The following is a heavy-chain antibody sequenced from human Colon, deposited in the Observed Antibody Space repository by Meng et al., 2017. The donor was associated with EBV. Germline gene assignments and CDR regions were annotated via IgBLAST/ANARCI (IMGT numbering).Heavy chain of an antibody. D-gene: IGHD2-21*01. V-gene: IGHV4-30-4*01. J-gene: IGHJ4*02. CDR3: ASFDHIPRRNYFDY. CDR2: IHHSGSA. CDR1: GGSMSSGNYY. Sequence: LLEYGAVLWEPPQTLSLTCIVSGGSMSSGNYYWSWIRQPQGKGLEWIGYIHHSGSAYYNPSLKSRVSISVDTSKNQFSLNLNSMTAADTAVYYCASFDHIPRRNYFDYWGQGTLVTVFS.